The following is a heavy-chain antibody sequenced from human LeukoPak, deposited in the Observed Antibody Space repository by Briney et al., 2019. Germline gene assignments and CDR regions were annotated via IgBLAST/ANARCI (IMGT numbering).Heavy chain of an antibody. V-gene: IGHV1-69*04. CDR1: GGTFSSYA. CDR3: ARAVSSSWYGGFDY. CDR2: TIPILGIA. J-gene: IGHJ4*02. D-gene: IGHD6-13*01. Sequence: SVTVSCKASGGTFSSYAISWVRQAPGQGLEWMGRTIPILGIANYAQKFQGRVTITADKSTSTAYMELSSLRSEDTAVYYCARAVSSSWYGGFDYWGQGTLVTVSS.